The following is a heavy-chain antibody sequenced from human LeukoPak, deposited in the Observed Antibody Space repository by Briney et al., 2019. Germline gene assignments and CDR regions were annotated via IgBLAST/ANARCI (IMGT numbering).Heavy chain of an antibody. CDR2: LYSGGST. J-gene: IGHJ2*01. CDR3: AREEGYRRYFDL. D-gene: IGHD3-16*02. Sequence: GGSLRLSCAASGFTVSSNYMSWVRQAPGKGLEWVSVLYSGGSTYYADSMKGRFIISRDNSKNTLFLQMNSLRAEDTAVYYCAREEGYRRYFDLWGRGTLVTVSS. CDR1: GFTVSSNY. V-gene: IGHV3-53*01.